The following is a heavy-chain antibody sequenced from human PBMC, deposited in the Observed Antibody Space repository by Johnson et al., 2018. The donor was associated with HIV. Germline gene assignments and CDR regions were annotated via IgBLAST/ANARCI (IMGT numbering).Heavy chain of an antibody. D-gene: IGHD1-26*01. J-gene: IGHJ3*02. V-gene: IGHV3-30*18. CDR1: GFTVSSSS. CDR3: AKGGGNYKGNAFEI. CDR2: TSYDGSNK. Sequence: VQLVESGGGLVQPGGSLRLSCAEYGFTVSSSSMSWVRQAPGKGLEWVAVTSYDGSNKYYADSVKGRFTISRDNSKNTLYLQMNSLRVEDTAVYYCAKGGGNYKGNAFEIWGQGTMVTVSS.